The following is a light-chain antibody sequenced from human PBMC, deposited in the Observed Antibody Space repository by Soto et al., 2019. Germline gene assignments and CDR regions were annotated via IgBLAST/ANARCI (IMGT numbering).Light chain of an antibody. CDR2: DAS. J-gene: IGKJ1*01. CDR3: QQYNNWPWT. V-gene: IGKV3-11*01. CDR1: QSVRSS. Sequence: EIVLTQSPATLSLSPGERATLSCRASQSVRSSVAWYQQNPGQAPRLLIYDASTRATGIPARFSGSGSGTDFTLTISSLEPEDFASYYCQQYNNWPWTFGQGTKVEIK.